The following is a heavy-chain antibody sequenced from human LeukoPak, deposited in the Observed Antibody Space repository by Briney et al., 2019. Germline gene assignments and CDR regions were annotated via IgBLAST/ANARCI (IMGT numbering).Heavy chain of an antibody. D-gene: IGHD1-1*01. V-gene: IGHV3-21*01. CDR1: TLTFSDYS. Sequence: GGSLRLSCAASTLTFSDYSLNWVRQAPGKGLEWVSTISSSSRHIYYGDSVKGRFTISRDNAKNLLHLQMNSLRAEDTAVYYCASSHIPTGQGWLFYYYMDVWGKGTTVTVSS. CDR3: ASSHIPTGQGWLFYYYMDV. CDR2: ISSSSRHI. J-gene: IGHJ6*03.